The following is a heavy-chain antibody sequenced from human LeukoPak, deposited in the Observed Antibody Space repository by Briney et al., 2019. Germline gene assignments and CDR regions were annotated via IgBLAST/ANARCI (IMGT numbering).Heavy chain of an antibody. CDR2: IKQDGSVE. CDR3: ARVGYSSSSTDY. V-gene: IGHV3-7*01. J-gene: IGHJ4*02. D-gene: IGHD6-6*01. CDR1: GFTFSNYW. Sequence: GGSLRLSCAASGFTFSNYWMSWVRQAPGKGLEWVANIKQDGSVEYYMDSVKGRFSISRDNAKNSLFLQANSLRAEDTAIYYCARVGYSSSSTDYWGQGTLVTVSS.